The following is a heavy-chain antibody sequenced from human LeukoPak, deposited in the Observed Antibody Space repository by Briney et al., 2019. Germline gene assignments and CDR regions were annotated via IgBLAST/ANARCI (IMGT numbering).Heavy chain of an antibody. CDR1: GGSISSGGYY. J-gene: IGHJ4*02. CDR2: IYYSGST. CDR3: AREDDSSGYPDY. D-gene: IGHD3-22*01. V-gene: IGHV4-31*03. Sequence: PSQTLSVTCTVSGGSISSGGYYWSWIRQHPGKGLEWIGYIYYSGSTYYNPSLKSRVTISVDTSKNQFSLKLSSVTAADTAVYYCAREDDSSGYPDYWGQGTLVTVSS.